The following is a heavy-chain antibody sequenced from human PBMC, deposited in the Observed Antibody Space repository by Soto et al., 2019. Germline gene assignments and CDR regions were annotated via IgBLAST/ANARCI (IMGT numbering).Heavy chain of an antibody. D-gene: IGHD1-26*01. J-gene: IGHJ4*02. CDR3: AKDSEVGGPPHYPDN. V-gene: IGHV3-30*18. Sequence: PGGSLRLSCAASGFTFSSYGIHWVRQAPGKGLEWVALISYDGRHEYFADSVKGRFTISRDNSKNTLFLQMNSLRAEDTAVYYCAKDSEVGGPPHYPDNWGQGTLVTVSS. CDR2: ISYDGRHE. CDR1: GFTFSSYG.